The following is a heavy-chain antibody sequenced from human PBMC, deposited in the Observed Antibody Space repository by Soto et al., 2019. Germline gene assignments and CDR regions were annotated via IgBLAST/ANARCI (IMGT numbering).Heavy chain of an antibody. CDR3: ARDLTGGDCD. CDR1: GFSFSNYA. J-gene: IGHJ4*02. CDR2: ISYDGSNK. Sequence: QVQLVESGGGVVQPGRSLRLSCAASGFSFSNYAMHWVRQAPGKGLEWVAVISYDGSNKYYADSVKGRFTISRDNSKNTLYLQMNSLRAEDTAVYYCARDLTGGDCDWGQGTLVTFSS. V-gene: IGHV3-30-3*01. D-gene: IGHD2-21*02.